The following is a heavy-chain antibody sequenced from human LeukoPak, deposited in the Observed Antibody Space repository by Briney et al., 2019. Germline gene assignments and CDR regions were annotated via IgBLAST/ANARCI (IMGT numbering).Heavy chain of an antibody. D-gene: IGHD2-2*01. Sequence: GGSLRLTCAASGFTFRNYGMHWVRQAPGKGLEWVAVISYDGSNKYYADSVRGRFTISRDNSKNTLYLQMNSLRAEDTAVYYCAKDQGLYCSSTSCPSLGMDVWGQGTTVTVSS. V-gene: IGHV3-30*18. CDR2: ISYDGSNK. CDR1: GFTFRNYG. J-gene: IGHJ6*02. CDR3: AKDQGLYCSSTSCPSLGMDV.